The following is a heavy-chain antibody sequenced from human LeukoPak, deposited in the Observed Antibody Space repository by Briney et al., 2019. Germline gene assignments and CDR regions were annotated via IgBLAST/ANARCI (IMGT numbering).Heavy chain of an antibody. CDR1: GFTFSDYC. Sequence: PGGSLRLSCATSGFTFSDYCMSWIRQAPGKGLEWVSYISSSGSPIYYADSVKGRFTISRDNAKNSLYLQMNSPRAEDTAVYYCAREWFGDQGGYWGQGTLVTVSS. CDR3: AREWFGDQGGY. CDR2: ISSSGSPI. D-gene: IGHD3-10*01. J-gene: IGHJ4*02. V-gene: IGHV3-11*01.